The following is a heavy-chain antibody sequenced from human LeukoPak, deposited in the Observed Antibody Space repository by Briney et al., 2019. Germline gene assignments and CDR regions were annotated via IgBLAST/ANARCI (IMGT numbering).Heavy chain of an antibody. D-gene: IGHD6-13*01. CDR2: IYHSGST. CDR3: ARALGSSWPYDY. CDR1: GGSISSGGYS. Sequence: SETLSLTCAVSGGSISSGGYSWSWIRQPPGKGLEWIGYIYHSGSTYYNPSLKSRVTISVDKSKNQFSLKLSSVTAADTAVYYCARALGSSWPYDYWGQGTLVTVSP. J-gene: IGHJ4*02. V-gene: IGHV4-30-2*01.